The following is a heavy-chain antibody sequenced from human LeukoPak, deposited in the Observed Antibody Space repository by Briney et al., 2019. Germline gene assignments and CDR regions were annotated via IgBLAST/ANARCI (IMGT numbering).Heavy chain of an antibody. Sequence: GESLKISCKGSGYSFTSYWIGWVRQLPGKGLEWMGIIYPGDSDTRYSPSFQGQVTSSADKSISTAYLQWSSLKASDTAMYYCARRVYGDRPYWYFDLWGRGTLVTVSS. CDR2: IYPGDSDT. V-gene: IGHV5-51*01. J-gene: IGHJ2*01. CDR3: ARRVYGDRPYWYFDL. D-gene: IGHD4-17*01. CDR1: GYSFTSYW.